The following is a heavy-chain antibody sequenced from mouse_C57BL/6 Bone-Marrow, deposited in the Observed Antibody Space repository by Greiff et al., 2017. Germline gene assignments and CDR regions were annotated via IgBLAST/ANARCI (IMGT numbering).Heavy chain of an antibody. J-gene: IGHJ2*01. V-gene: IGHV1-81*01. CDR2: IYPRSGNT. CDR1: GYTFTRYG. D-gene: IGHD1-1*01. Sequence: VQGVESGAELARPGASVTLSCKASGYTFTRYGISWVKQRTGQGLEWIGEIYPRSGNTYYNEKFKGQATLTADKSSSTAYMELRSLTSEDSAVYFCGVLWTVVAPFEYWGQGTTLTVSS. CDR3: GVLWTVVAPFEY.